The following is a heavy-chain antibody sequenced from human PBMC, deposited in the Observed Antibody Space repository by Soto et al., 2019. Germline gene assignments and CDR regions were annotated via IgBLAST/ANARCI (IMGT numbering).Heavy chain of an antibody. CDR3: ARAQGRDCWSGYPDY. J-gene: IGHJ4*02. D-gene: IGHD3-3*01. Sequence: QVQLVESGGGVVQPGRSLRLSCAASGFTFSSYGMHWVRQAPGKGLEWVAVIWYDGSNKYYADSVKGRFTISRDNSKNTLYLQMNSLRAEDTAVYYCARAQGRDCWSGYPDYWGQGTLVTVSS. CDR1: GFTFSSYG. CDR2: IWYDGSNK. V-gene: IGHV3-33*01.